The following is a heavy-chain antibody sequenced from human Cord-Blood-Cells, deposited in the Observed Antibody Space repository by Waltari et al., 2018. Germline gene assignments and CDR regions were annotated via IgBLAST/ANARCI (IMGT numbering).Heavy chain of an antibody. D-gene: IGHD4-17*01. CDR1: GFSLSTSGVG. Sequence: QITLKESGPTLVKPTQTLTLTCTFSGFSLSTSGVGVGWIRQPPGKALEWLALIYCNDDRRYSPSLKSRLTIAKDTYKNQVVLTMTNMDPVDTATYYCAHRMGVSYGDYNVAEYFQHWGQGTLVTVSS. CDR2: IYCNDDR. V-gene: IGHV2-5*01. CDR3: AHRMGVSYGDYNVAEYFQH. J-gene: IGHJ1*01.